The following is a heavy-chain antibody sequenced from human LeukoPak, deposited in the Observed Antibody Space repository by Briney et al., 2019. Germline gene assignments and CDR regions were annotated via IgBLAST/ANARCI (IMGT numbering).Heavy chain of an antibody. D-gene: IGHD3-9*01. CDR1: GFTFSSYA. CDR3: ARGEERYLDWPSVSY. V-gene: IGHV3-30-3*01. Sequence: GGSLRLSCAASGFTFSSYAMHWVRQAPGKGLEWVAVISYDGSNKYYADSVKGRFTISRDNSKNTLYLQMNSLRAEDTAVYYCARGEERYLDWPSVSYWGQGTLVTVSS. CDR2: ISYDGSNK. J-gene: IGHJ4*02.